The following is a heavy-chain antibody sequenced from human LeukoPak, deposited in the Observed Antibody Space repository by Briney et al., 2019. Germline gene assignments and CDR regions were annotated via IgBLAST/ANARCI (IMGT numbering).Heavy chain of an antibody. Sequence: SVKVSCKASGGTFSSYAISWVRQAPGQGLEWMGGIIPIFGTANYAQKFQGRVTITADESTSTAYMELSSLRSEDTAVYYCARGNTYYYDSSGYSNWFDPWGQGTLVTVSS. CDR2: IIPIFGTA. V-gene: IGHV1-69*13. J-gene: IGHJ5*02. D-gene: IGHD3-22*01. CDR3: ARGNTYYYDSSGYSNWFDP. CDR1: GGTFSSYA.